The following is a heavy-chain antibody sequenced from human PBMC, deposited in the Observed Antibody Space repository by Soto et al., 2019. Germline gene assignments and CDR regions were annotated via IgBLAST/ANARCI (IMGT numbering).Heavy chain of an antibody. D-gene: IGHD2-21*02. J-gene: IGHJ5*02. V-gene: IGHV1-46*01. CDR3: ALVTQTNWFDP. Sequence: ASLKVSCKASGYTFTSYDMHWVRQAPGQGLEWMGIINPSGGSTSYAQKFQGRVTMTRDTSTSTVYMELSSLRSEDTAVYYCALVTQTNWFDPWGQGTLVTVSS. CDR2: INPSGGST. CDR1: GYTFTSYD.